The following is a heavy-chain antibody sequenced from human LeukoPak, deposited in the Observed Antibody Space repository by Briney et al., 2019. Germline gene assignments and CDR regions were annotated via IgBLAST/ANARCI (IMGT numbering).Heavy chain of an antibody. J-gene: IGHJ4*02. CDR3: ARGGAGYAFDY. CDR1: GFTFDDYG. D-gene: IGHD5-12*01. Sequence: GGSLRLSCAASGFTFDDYGMSWVRQAPGKGLEWVSGINWNGGNTGYVDSVKGRFTISRDSSENTLYLQMHSLRAEDTAVYYCARGGAGYAFDYWGQGTLVTVSS. V-gene: IGHV3-20*04. CDR2: INWNGGNT.